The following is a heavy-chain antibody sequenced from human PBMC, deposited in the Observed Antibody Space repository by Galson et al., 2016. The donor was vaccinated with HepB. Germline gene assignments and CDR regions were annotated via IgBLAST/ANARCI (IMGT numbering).Heavy chain of an antibody. CDR2: ISKAGGNI. CDR1: GFTFSSYA. J-gene: IGHJ4*02. D-gene: IGHD3-16*01. Sequence: SLRLSCAASGFTFSSYAIHWVRQAPGKGLEWVAGISKAGGNIYYVDSVKGRFTISRGNSKNTLYLYMNNLTAGDTAIYYCGKHGGFDYWGQGALVTVSS. V-gene: IGHV3-30*18. CDR3: GKHGGFDY.